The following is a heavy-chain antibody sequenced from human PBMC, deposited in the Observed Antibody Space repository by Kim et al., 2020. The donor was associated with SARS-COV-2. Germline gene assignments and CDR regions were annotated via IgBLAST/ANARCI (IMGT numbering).Heavy chain of an antibody. V-gene: IGHV5-51*01. D-gene: IGHD2-15*01. J-gene: IGHJ6*02. CDR2: IYPGDYDA. CDR3: ARTGPDCDTPHCGHFYFYAMDV. Sequence: GESLKISCKGSGYRFTRNWIGWVRQMPGKGLEWMGIIYPGDYDARYSPSFQGQVTISVDKSISTAYLQWISLRSSDTAMYYCARTGPDCDTPHCGHFYFYAMDVWGQGTTVTLSS. CDR1: GYRFTRNW.